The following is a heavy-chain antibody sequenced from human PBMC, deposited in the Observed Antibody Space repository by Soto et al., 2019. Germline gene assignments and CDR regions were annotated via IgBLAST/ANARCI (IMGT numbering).Heavy chain of an antibody. V-gene: IGHV3-30-3*01. D-gene: IGHD3-9*01. CDR1: GFTFSSYA. Sequence: SLRLSCAASGFTFSSYAMYWVRQAPGKGLEWVAVISYDGNNKYYADSVKGRFTISRDNSKNTLYLQMNSLRAEDTAVYYCVKDRDWLTSWSGWGQGTTVTVSS. CDR3: VKDRDWLTSWSG. J-gene: IGHJ6*02. CDR2: ISYDGNNK.